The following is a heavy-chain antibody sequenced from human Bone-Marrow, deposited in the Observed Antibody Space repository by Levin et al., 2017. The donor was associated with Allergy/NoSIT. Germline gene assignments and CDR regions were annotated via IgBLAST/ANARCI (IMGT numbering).Heavy chain of an antibody. J-gene: IGHJ4*02. CDR3: ARYGSGSHYLHEYYFDY. CDR2: ISYDGSNK. Sequence: GESLKISCAASGFTFNNYGMHWVRQAPGKGLEWVAVISYDGSNKYYADSVKDRFTISRDQSKNTLYLQMNSLRATDAAVYYCARYGSGSHYLHEYYFDYWGQGTLVTVSS. D-gene: IGHD3-10*01. CDR1: GFTFNNYG. V-gene: IGHV3-30*03.